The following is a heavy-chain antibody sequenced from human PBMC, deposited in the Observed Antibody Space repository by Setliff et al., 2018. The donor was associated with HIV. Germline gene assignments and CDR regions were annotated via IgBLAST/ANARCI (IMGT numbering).Heavy chain of an antibody. CDR1: GFTFSNAW. CDR2: IKSKTDGGAT. V-gene: IGHV3-15*01. J-gene: IGHJ4*02. Sequence: PGGSLRLSCAASGFTFSNAWMSWVRQAPGKGLEWVGRIKSKTDGGATDYAASVKGRFTTSRDDSKSIAYLQMNSLKTEDTAVYYCTRESGRSWEHLYYFDYWGQGTLVTVSS. CDR3: TRESGRSWEHLYYFDY. D-gene: IGHD1-26*01.